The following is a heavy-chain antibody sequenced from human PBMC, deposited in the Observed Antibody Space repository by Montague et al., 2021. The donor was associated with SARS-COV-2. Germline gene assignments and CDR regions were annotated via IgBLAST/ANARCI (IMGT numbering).Heavy chain of an antibody. Sequence: SETLSLTCTVSGGSISSYYWSWIRQSAGKGLEWIGRTHTSGSTDYNPSLNSRVTISVDTSKNQFSLKLSSVTAADTAVYYCASGKYYDFWCGYYSHDYVSGMDVWGQGTTVTVSS. CDR2: THTSGST. D-gene: IGHD3-3*01. V-gene: IGHV4-4*07. CDR1: GGSISSYY. J-gene: IGHJ6*02. CDR3: ASGKYYDFWCGYYSHDYVSGMDV.